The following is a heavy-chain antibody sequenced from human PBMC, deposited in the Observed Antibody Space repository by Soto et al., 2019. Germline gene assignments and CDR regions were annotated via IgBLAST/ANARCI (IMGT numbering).Heavy chain of an antibody. J-gene: IGHJ6*02. CDR3: ARVYGSSSYYGMDV. CDR1: GFTFSSYA. Sequence: QVQLVESGGGVVQPGRSLRLSCAASGFTFSSYAMHWVRQAPGKGLEWVAVISYDGSNKYYADSVKGRFTISRDKSKNTLYLQMSSLRAEDTAVYYCARVYGSSSYYGMDVWGQGTTVTVSS. D-gene: IGHD6-6*01. CDR2: ISYDGSNK. V-gene: IGHV3-30-3*01.